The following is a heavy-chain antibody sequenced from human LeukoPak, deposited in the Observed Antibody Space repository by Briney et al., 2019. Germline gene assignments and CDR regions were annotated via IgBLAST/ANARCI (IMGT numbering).Heavy chain of an antibody. CDR3: ARIYDY. CDR1: GYSISSGYY. J-gene: IGHJ4*02. V-gene: IGHV4-38-2*02. D-gene: IGHD3-3*01. CDR2: IYHSGST. Sequence: PSETLSLTCTVSGYSISSGYYWGWIRQPPGEGLGGIWSIYHSGSTYYNPALKSRVTISVDTSKNQFSLKLSSVTAADTAVYYCARIYDYWGQGTLVTVSS.